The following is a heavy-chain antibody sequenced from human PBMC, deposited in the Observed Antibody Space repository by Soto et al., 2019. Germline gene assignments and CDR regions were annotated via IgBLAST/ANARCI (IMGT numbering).Heavy chain of an antibody. Sequence: PSETLSLTCAVSGGSISSGGYSWSWIRQPPGKGLEWIGYIYHSGSTYYNPSLKSRVTMTRDTSISTAYMELSRLRSDDTAVYYCAREPVVPEYYYGMDVWGQGTTVTVSS. CDR2: IYHSGST. J-gene: IGHJ6*02. D-gene: IGHD2-2*01. V-gene: IGHV4-30-2*01. CDR3: AREPVVPEYYYGMDV. CDR1: GGSISSGGYS.